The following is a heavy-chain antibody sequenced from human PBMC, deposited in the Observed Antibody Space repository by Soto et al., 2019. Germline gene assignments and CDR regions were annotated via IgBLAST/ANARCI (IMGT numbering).Heavy chain of an antibody. CDR2: TYYSGNT. D-gene: IGHD2-2*01. CDR1: GGSISNYD. Sequence: SETLSLTCTVSGGSISNYDWGWIRQPPGKGLEWIGYTYYSGNTNYNPSLKSRVTISVDTSRNQFSLKLTSVTAADTAVYYCARDLGFCSTTTCYPWFDPWGQGTLVTVSS. CDR3: ARDLGFCSTTTCYPWFDP. J-gene: IGHJ5*02. V-gene: IGHV4-59*01.